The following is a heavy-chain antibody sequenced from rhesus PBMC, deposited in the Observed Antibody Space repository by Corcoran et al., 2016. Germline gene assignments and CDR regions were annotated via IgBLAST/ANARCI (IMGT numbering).Heavy chain of an antibody. CDR1: GFTFSNNW. Sequence: EVQLVESGGGLVQPGGSLRLSCAASGFTFSNNWMSWVRQAPGKGLDWVGRIKNKVEGGTAGYAETVKGRFIISRDDAKNTLYLQMNSLKTEDTAVYDCTGDGYSGSWNYWGQGVLVTVSS. J-gene: IGHJ4*01. CDR3: TGDGYSGSWNY. V-gene: IGHV3-16*01. D-gene: IGHD6-25*01. CDR2: IKNKVEGGTA.